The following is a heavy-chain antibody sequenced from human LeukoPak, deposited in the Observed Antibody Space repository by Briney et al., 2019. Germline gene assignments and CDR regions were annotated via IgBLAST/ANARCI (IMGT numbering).Heavy chain of an antibody. CDR3: ARDLVTVTKGFDI. V-gene: IGHV4-59*11. J-gene: IGHJ3*02. D-gene: IGHD4-17*01. Sequence: SETLSLTCAVSDDSFSSHYWTWIRQPPGKGLEWIGYISYIGSTNYNPSLKSRVTISIDTSKNEFSLKLTSVTAAYTAVYYCARDLVTVTKGFDIWGQGTMVTVSS. CDR1: DDSFSSHY. CDR2: ISYIGST.